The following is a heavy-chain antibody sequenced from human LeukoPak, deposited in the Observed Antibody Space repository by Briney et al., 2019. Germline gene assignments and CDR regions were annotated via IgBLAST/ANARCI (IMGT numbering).Heavy chain of an antibody. CDR3: ASGQWPTDY. D-gene: IGHD6-19*01. Sequence: GESLRISCKGSGYSFTNYWISWVRQMPGKALEWIGRVDPTDSYTNFSPSFQGQVTISADKSISTAYLQWSSLKASDTAMYYCASGQWPTDYWGQGTLVTVSS. CDR1: GYSFTNYW. V-gene: IGHV5-10-1*04. CDR2: VDPTDSYT. J-gene: IGHJ4*02.